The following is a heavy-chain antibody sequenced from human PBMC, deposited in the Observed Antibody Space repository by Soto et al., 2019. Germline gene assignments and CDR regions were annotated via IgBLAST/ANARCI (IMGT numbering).Heavy chain of an antibody. Sequence: GGALKLSCAAPGFPLGSYSMHWGPPAPGKGLEWVAVISYDGSNKYYADSVKGRFTISRDNSKNTLYLQMNSLRAEDTAVYYCAREMNDILTGYSSPLYYYYGMDVWGQGTTVTVSS. V-gene: IGHV3-30-3*01. CDR2: ISYDGSNK. D-gene: IGHD3-9*01. J-gene: IGHJ6*02. CDR3: AREMNDILTGYSSPLYYYYGMDV. CDR1: GFPLGSYS.